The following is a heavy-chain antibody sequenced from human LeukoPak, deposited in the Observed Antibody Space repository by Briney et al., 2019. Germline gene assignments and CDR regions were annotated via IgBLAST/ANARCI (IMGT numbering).Heavy chain of an antibody. Sequence: GGSLRLSCAASGFTVSGSFMSWVRQAPGKGLEWVSAIYGGGSTFYADSVKGRFTIFRDNFKNTLYLQMNSLRDEDTAVYYCARDEGYYDSSGYYHGGYYWGQGTLVTVSS. CDR2: IYGGGST. J-gene: IGHJ4*02. CDR1: GFTVSGSF. V-gene: IGHV3-53*01. CDR3: ARDEGYYDSSGYYHGGYY. D-gene: IGHD3-22*01.